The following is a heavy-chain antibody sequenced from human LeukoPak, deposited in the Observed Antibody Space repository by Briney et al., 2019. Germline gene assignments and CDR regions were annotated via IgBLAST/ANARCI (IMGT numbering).Heavy chain of an antibody. CDR1: GLIFSKYW. CDR3: ARAYGKWNDVYFYAFGL. D-gene: IGHD1-20*01. J-gene: IGHJ3*01. Sequence: GGSLRLSCAASGLIFSKYWMTWVRQAPGKGLEWVASIKPDGSEKYYLDSVKGRFTISRDNARDSLYLQMNSLRAEDTALYYCARAYGKWNDVYFYAFGLWGQGTMVTVSS. V-gene: IGHV3-7*03. CDR2: IKPDGSEK.